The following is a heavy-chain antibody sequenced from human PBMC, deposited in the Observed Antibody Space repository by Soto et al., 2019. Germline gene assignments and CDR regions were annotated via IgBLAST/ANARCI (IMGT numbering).Heavy chain of an antibody. Sequence: EVQLLESGEGLVQPGGSLKLSCAASGFTFSSYARSWVRQAPGKGLEWVSGIGGSGGNTYYADSVKGRFTIPRDKSKIAVFLQMNSLRAEDAAEYYCARVVRYFDSPYGMDVWGQGTTVTVSS. CDR3: ARVVRYFDSPYGMDV. V-gene: IGHV3-23*01. D-gene: IGHD3-9*01. CDR2: IGGSGGNT. J-gene: IGHJ6*02. CDR1: GFTFSSYA.